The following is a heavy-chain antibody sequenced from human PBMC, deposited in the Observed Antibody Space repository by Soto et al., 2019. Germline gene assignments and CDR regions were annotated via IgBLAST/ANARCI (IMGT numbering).Heavy chain of an antibody. CDR2: IWHDGSNK. V-gene: IGHV3-33*01. D-gene: IGHD5-12*01. J-gene: IGHJ4*02. CDR1: GFTFNSNG. CDR3: ASDRWPRSAAFDY. Sequence: GGSLRLSCATSGFTFNSNGMHWVRQAPGKGLEWVAIIWHDGSNKYYADSVRGRFTVSRDSSKNTVYLQMNSLGAEDTAVYYCASDRWPRSAAFDYWGQGTLVTVSS.